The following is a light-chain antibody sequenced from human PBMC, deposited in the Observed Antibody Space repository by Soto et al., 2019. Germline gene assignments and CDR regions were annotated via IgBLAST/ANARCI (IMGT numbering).Light chain of an antibody. V-gene: IGKV3-11*01. CDR3: QQRNNWPPAT. J-gene: IGKJ4*01. CDR1: QSVGRH. Sequence: EIVLTQSPATLSLSPGERATLSCRASQSVGRHLAWYQQKPGQAPRLLIYDASNRATGVPARISGSGSGTDFTHSISSLETEDFAVYYCQQRNNWPPATFGGGTKVEIK. CDR2: DAS.